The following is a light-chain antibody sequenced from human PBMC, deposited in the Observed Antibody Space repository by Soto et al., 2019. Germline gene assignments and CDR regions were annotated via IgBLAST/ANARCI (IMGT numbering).Light chain of an antibody. Sequence: QSVLTQPPSASGTPGQRVTISCSGSTSNIGSNFVFWYQQLPGTAPTLLIYSNNQRPSGVPDRFSGSKSGTSVSLAISGLRSEDEAEYDCLLSYAGARLIFGGGTKLTVL. CDR3: LLSYAGARLI. V-gene: IGLV1-47*02. CDR1: TSNIGSNF. CDR2: SNN. J-gene: IGLJ2*01.